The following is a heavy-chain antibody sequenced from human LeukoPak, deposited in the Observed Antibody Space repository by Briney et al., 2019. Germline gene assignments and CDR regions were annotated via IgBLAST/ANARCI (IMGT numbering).Heavy chain of an antibody. CDR3: ARGRYYDSSGSRRYFDY. D-gene: IGHD3-22*01. CDR1: GFTVSSNY. J-gene: IGHJ4*02. CDR2: IYSGGST. V-gene: IGHV3-66*02. Sequence: GGSLRLSCAASGFTVSSNYMSWVRQAPGKGLEWVSVIYSGGSTYYADSVKGRFTISRDNSKNTLYLQMSSLRAEDTAVYYCARGRYYDSSGSRRYFDYWGQGTLVTVSS.